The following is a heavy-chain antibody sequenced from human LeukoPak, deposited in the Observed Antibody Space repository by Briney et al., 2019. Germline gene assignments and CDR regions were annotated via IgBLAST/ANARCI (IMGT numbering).Heavy chain of an antibody. Sequence: PSETLSLTCTVSGGSISSYYWSWIRQPPGKGLEWIGYIYYSGSTNYNPSLKSRVTISVDTSKNQFSLKLSSVTAADTAVYYCARASVSWYFDLWGRGTLVTVSS. J-gene: IGHJ2*01. CDR3: ARASVSWYFDL. D-gene: IGHD4-11*01. CDR2: IYYSGST. CDR1: GGSISSYY. V-gene: IGHV4-59*01.